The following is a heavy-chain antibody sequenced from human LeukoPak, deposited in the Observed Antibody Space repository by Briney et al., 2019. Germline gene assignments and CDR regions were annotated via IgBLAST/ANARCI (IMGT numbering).Heavy chain of an antibody. Sequence: SETLSLTCTVSGGSISSGGYYWGWLRQHPGRGLEWIGYIYYSGSTYYNPSLKSRVTISVDTSKNQFSLKLSSVTAADTAVYYCARDGLGSSGFDYWGQGTLVTVSS. CDR3: ARDGLGSSGFDY. D-gene: IGHD6-6*01. V-gene: IGHV4-31*03. J-gene: IGHJ4*02. CDR1: GGSISSGGYY. CDR2: IYYSGST.